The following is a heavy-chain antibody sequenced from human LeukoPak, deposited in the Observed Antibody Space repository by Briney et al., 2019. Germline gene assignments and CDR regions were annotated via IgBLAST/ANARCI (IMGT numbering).Heavy chain of an antibody. Sequence: GGSLRLSCAASGFTFSSYWMSWVRQAPGKGLEWVANIKQDGSEKYYVDSVKGRFTISRDNSKNTLYLHMNSLTAEDTAVFYCARDQYDTWSRRGNFDSWGQGTLVIVSS. J-gene: IGHJ4*02. CDR1: GFTFSSYW. V-gene: IGHV3-7*03. CDR3: ARDQYDTWSRRGNFDS. CDR2: IKQDGSEK. D-gene: IGHD3-3*01.